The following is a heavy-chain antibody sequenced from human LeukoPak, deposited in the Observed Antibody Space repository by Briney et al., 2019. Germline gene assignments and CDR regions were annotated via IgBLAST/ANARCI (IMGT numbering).Heavy chain of an antibody. CDR1: GFTFSTSN. D-gene: IGHD3-3*01. J-gene: IGHJ4*02. V-gene: IGHV3-21*01. CDR3: ASWSGSSVLDY. Sequence: GGSLRLSCAASGFTFSTSNMNWVRQTPEKGLEWVSTITPGGSNMYYHDSVKGRFTISRDNAKNLLFLQMNSLGAEDTAVYYCASWSGSSVLDYWGQGTLVTVSS. CDR2: ITPGGSNM.